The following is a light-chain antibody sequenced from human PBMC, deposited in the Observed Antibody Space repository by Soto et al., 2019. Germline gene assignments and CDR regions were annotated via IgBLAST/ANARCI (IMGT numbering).Light chain of an antibody. J-gene: IGKJ5*01. Sequence: DIQMTQSPSTVSAYVGDSVTITCRASQSITTWLAWYQQKPGKAPKLLIYEASSLESGVPSRFSGSGSGTEFTLTIGGLQPDDFATYFCQQFNSYPITFGQGTRLEIK. CDR1: QSITTW. V-gene: IGKV1-5*01. CDR3: QQFNSYPIT. CDR2: EAS.